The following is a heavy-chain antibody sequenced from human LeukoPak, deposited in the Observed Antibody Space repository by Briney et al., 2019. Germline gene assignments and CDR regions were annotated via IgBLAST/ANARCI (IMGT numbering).Heavy chain of an antibody. J-gene: IGHJ4*02. V-gene: IGHV4-39*02. Sequence: PSETLSLTRTVSRGSLRSSIYYWGWIRQPPGKGLEWIGRIYYSGRTYYNPALKSRVTISVDTSKNHFSLKLSSVTAADTAVYYCARPDSGKSSLDYWGQGTLVTVSS. CDR3: ARPDSGKSSLDY. CDR2: IYYSGRT. CDR1: RGSLRSSIYY. D-gene: IGHD3-10*01.